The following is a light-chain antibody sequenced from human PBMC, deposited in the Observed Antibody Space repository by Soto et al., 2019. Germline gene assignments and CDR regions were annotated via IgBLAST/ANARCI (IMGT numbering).Light chain of an antibody. CDR1: SSDVGDYNY. CDR2: EVS. CDR3: SSYTSSGTYV. J-gene: IGLJ1*01. Sequence: QSALTQPASVSGSPGQSIPISCTGTSSDVGDYNYVSWYQQHPGKAPKLMIYEVSNRPSGVSHRFSGSKSGNTASLTISGLQAEDEADYYCSSYTSSGTYVFGTGTKLTVL. V-gene: IGLV2-14*01.